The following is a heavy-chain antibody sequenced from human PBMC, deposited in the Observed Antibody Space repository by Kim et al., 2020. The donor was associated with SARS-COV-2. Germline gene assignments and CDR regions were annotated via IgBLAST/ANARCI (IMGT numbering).Heavy chain of an antibody. V-gene: IGHV3-33*06. J-gene: IGHJ6*02. Sequence: FTISRDNSKNTLYLQMNSLRAEDTAVYYCAKVGGITMVRGVIWYYYGMDVWGQGTTVTVSS. D-gene: IGHD3-10*01. CDR3: AKVGGITMVRGVIWYYYGMDV.